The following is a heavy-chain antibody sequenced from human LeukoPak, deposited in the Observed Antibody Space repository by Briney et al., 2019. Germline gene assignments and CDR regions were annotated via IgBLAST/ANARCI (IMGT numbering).Heavy chain of an antibody. J-gene: IGHJ6*03. CDR3: ARMNEKSVEMATIDLYYMDV. CDR2: ISGSGSST. Sequence: GGSLRLSCAASGFTFSSYGMSWVRQAPGKGLEWVSAISGSGSSTYYADSVKGRFTISRDNSKNTLYLQMNSLRAEDTAVYYCARMNEKSVEMATIDLYYMDVWGKGTTVTVSS. V-gene: IGHV3-23*01. D-gene: IGHD5-24*01. CDR1: GFTFSSYG.